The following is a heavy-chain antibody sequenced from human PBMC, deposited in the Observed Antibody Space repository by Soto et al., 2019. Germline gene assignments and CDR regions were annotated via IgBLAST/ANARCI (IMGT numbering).Heavy chain of an antibody. CDR2: MYSAGTT. CDR1: GFTVSSNY. J-gene: IGHJ3*02. CDR3: SRDQDPAFTSFALDI. V-gene: IGHV3-66*01. Sequence: EVQLVESGGGLVQPGGSLRLSCAASGFTVSSNYMNRVRQAPGEGLEWLSVMYSAGTTYYADSVNGRSTNSRDNSKSTLYLQLNTVRAEYTPVYYCSRDQDPAFTSFALDIWGQGTMVTVSS.